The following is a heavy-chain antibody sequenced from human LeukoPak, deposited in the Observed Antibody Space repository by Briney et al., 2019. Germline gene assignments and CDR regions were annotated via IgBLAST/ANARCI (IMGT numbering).Heavy chain of an antibody. Sequence: SETLSLTCAVSGYSITSGYHWGWIRQPPGKGLEWIGSISHSGSTYYNPSLKSRVTISVDTSKNQFSVKLRSVTAADTAVYYCARDAVIAVAGIDWDDAFDIWGQGTMVTVSS. CDR1: GYSITSGYH. V-gene: IGHV4-38-2*02. D-gene: IGHD6-19*01. CDR2: ISHSGST. CDR3: ARDAVIAVAGIDWDDAFDI. J-gene: IGHJ3*02.